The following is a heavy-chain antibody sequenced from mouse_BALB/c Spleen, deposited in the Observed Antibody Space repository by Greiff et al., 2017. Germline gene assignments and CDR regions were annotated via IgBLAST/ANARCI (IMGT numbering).Heavy chain of an antibody. D-gene: IGHD4-1*01. Sequence: DVMLVESGGGLVQPGGSRKLSCAASGFTFSSFGMHWVRQAPEKGLEWVAYISSGSSTIYYADTVKGRFTISRDNPKNTLFLQMTSLRSEDTAMYYCASRLGRYAMDYWGQGTSVTVSS. CDR1: GFTFSSFG. V-gene: IGHV5-17*02. CDR3: ASRLGRYAMDY. CDR2: ISSGSSTI. J-gene: IGHJ4*01.